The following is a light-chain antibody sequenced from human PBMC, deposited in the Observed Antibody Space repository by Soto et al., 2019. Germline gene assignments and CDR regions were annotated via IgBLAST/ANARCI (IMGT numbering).Light chain of an antibody. Sequence: QSALAQPASVSGSPGQSITISCTGTSSDVGGYNYVSWYQQHPGKAPKLLIYDVSNRPSGVSDRFSGSKSVNTASLTISGLHAEDEADYYCNSYRNTYASYVFGTGTKVTVL. CDR2: DVS. CDR3: NSYRNTYASYV. V-gene: IGLV2-14*01. CDR1: SSDVGGYNY. J-gene: IGLJ1*01.